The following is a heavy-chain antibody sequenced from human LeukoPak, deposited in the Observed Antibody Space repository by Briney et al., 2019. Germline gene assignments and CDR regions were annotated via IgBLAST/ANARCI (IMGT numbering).Heavy chain of an antibody. J-gene: IGHJ4*02. Sequence: PSQTLSLTCTASGGSISSSSYYWGWIPQPPGQGLEWIGSVYYSGNSYSNPSLKSRVTISVDTSKNHFSLKLSAVTAADTAMYYCARDTAGFDYWGQGTLVTVSS. V-gene: IGHV4-39*02. D-gene: IGHD5-18*01. CDR1: GGSISSSSYY. CDR3: ARDTAGFDY. CDR2: VYYSGNS.